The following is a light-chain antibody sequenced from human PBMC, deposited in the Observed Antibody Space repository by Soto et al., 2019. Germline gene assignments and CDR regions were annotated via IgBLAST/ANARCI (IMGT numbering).Light chain of an antibody. Sequence: EIVLTQSPATLSLSPGERATLSCRASQSVSSYLAWYQQKPGQAPRRLIYDASNRATGIPARFSGSWSATDFTLTISSLEPEDFAVYYCQQRSNWPPYMYTFGQGTKLEIK. CDR3: QQRSNWPPYMYT. CDR2: DAS. J-gene: IGKJ2*01. CDR1: QSVSSY. V-gene: IGKV3-11*01.